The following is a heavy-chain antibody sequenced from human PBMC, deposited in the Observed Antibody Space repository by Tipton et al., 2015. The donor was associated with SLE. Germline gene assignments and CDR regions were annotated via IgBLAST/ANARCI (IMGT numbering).Heavy chain of an antibody. CDR3: ARWIPLTGINV. Sequence: TLSLTCTVSGGSISSGGHYWSWIRQPAGKGLEWIGRIHASGSSGSTEYNPSLNSRVSMSLDTSKNQFSLKLTSVTAADTAVYYCARWIPLTGINVWGQGATVTVSS. CDR1: GGSISSGGHY. CDR2: IHASGSSGST. J-gene: IGHJ6*02. V-gene: IGHV4-61*02. D-gene: IGHD5-18*01.